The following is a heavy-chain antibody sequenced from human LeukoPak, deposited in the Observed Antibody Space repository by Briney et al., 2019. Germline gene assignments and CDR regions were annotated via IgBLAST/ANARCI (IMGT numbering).Heavy chain of an antibody. CDR2: ISSSGSTI. J-gene: IGHJ4*02. Sequence: PGGSLRLSCAASGFTFSSYEMNWVRQAPGKGLEWVSYISSSGSTIYYADSVKGRFTISRDNAKNSLYLQMNSLRAEDTAVYYCASSTSYRRYFDYWGQGTLVTVSS. D-gene: IGHD2-2*01. CDR3: ASSTSYRRYFDY. CDR1: GFTFSSYE. V-gene: IGHV3-48*03.